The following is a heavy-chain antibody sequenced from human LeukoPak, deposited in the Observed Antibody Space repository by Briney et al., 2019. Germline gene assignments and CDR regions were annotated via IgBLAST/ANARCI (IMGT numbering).Heavy chain of an antibody. Sequence: SETLSHTCTVSGGSISTYYWSWVRQPPGKRLEWIGYIYYSGSTNYNPSLKSRVTISVDTSKNQFSLKLSSVTAADTAVHYCAGSGYSYGLPYWGQGTLVTVSS. J-gene: IGHJ4*02. CDR3: AGSGYSYGLPY. D-gene: IGHD5-18*01. CDR2: IYYSGST. CDR1: GGSISTYY. V-gene: IGHV4-59*13.